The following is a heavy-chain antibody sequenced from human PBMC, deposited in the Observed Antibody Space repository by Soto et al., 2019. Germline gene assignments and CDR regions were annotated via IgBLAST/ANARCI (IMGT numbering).Heavy chain of an antibody. Sequence: PGGSLRLSCAASGFSFRSYSIHWVRQAPCKGLEWVAVIWYDGVNKYYADSVKGRFTISRDDSENTLYLQMDSLKVEDTAVYYCLKESLDYWGQGNLVTVSS. V-gene: IGHV3-33*08. J-gene: IGHJ4*02. CDR3: LKESLDY. CDR2: IWYDGVNK. D-gene: IGHD3-10*01. CDR1: GFSFRSYS.